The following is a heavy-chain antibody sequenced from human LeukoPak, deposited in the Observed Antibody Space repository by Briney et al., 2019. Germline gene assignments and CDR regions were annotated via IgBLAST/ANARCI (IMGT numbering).Heavy chain of an antibody. D-gene: IGHD2/OR15-2a*01. Sequence: GGSLRLSCAASGFTVSSNYMSWVRQAPGKGLEWVAVISYDGSNKYYADSVKGRFTISRDNSKNTLYLQMNSLRAEDTAVYYCAKDDVAKGNYYYYGMDVWGQGTTVTVSS. CDR3: AKDDVAKGNYYYYGMDV. CDR2: ISYDGSNK. V-gene: IGHV3-30*18. J-gene: IGHJ6*02. CDR1: GFTVSSNY.